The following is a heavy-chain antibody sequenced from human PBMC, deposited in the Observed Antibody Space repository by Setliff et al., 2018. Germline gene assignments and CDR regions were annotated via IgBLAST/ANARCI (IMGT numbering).Heavy chain of an antibody. Sequence: GGSLRLSCAASGFTFRDYGMHWVRQAPGKGLEWVAVIWFDGSNKYYADSLKGRFTIARDNSNSTLYLQMNSLRVEDTALYYCAKSSGSSSSTNLEYLGPGTLVTVSS. V-gene: IGHV3-33*06. CDR1: GFTFRDYG. J-gene: IGHJ4*02. D-gene: IGHD6-6*01. CDR2: IWFDGSNK. CDR3: AKSSGSSSSTNLEY.